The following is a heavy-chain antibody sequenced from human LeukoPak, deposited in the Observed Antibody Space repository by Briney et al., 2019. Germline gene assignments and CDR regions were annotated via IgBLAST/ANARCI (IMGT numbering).Heavy chain of an antibody. CDR1: GASFSNDY. J-gene: IGHJ4*02. CDR2: IYYSGST. CDR3: ARGGYSSSAITFDY. D-gene: IGHD6-6*01. V-gene: IGHV4-59*01. Sequence: NPSETLSLTCTVSGASFSNDYWSWIRQPPGKGLEWIGYIYYSGSTNYNPSLKSRVTISVDTSKNQFSLKLSSVTAADTAVYYCARGGYSSSAITFDYWGQGTLVTVSS.